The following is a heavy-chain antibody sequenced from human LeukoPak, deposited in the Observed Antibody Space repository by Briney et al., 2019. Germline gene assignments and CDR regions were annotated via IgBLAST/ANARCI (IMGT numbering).Heavy chain of an antibody. V-gene: IGHV3-33*06. CDR2: ILNDGSQE. J-gene: IGHJ6*02. CDR3: AKVLNGMDV. CDR1: GFTFSSYG. Sequence: GRSLRLSCAASGFTFSSYGMHWVRQAPGKGLEWVAVILNDGSQEKYADSVKGRFTISRDNSKNTLYLQMNSLRAEDTAVYYCAKVLNGMDVWGQGTTVTVSS.